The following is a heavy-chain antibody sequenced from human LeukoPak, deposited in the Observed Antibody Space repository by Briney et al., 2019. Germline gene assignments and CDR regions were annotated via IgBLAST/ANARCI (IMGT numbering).Heavy chain of an antibody. D-gene: IGHD3-16*01. CDR2: INQDGSEK. Sequence: GGSLRLSCAASGFSFNNDWMDWVRQAPGKGLEWVANINQDGSEKNCLDSVKGRFTISRDNAQNSLYLQMNGLRVEDTAVYYCTRRLDEWGQGTLVTVSS. CDR1: GFSFNNDW. CDR3: TRRLDE. V-gene: IGHV3-7*01. J-gene: IGHJ4*02.